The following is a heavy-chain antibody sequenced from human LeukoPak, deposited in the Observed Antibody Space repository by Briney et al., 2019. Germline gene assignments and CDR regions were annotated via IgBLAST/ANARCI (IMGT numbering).Heavy chain of an antibody. CDR2: IIPIFGTA. Sequence: SVKVSCKASGGTFSSYAISWVRQAPGQGLEWMGGIIPIFGTANYAQKFQGRVTITADESTSTAYMELSSLRSEDTAVYYCARTRYSGYDLRYWGQGTLVTVSS. CDR1: GGTFSSYA. J-gene: IGHJ4*02. D-gene: IGHD5-12*01. V-gene: IGHV1-69*01. CDR3: ARTRYSGYDLRY.